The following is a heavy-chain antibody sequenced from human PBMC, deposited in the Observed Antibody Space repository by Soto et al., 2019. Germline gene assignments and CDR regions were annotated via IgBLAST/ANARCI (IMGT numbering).Heavy chain of an antibody. J-gene: IGHJ2*01. D-gene: IGHD3-3*01. CDR2: IYYSGST. CDR1: GGSISSGGYY. Sequence: QVQLQESGPGLVKPSQTLSLTCTVSGGSISSGGYYWSWIRQHPGKGLEWIGYIYYSGSTYYNPSLMSRVTISVYTSKNQFSLKLSSVTAADTAVYYCARDRPYDFWSGYHDWYFDLWGRGTLVTVSS. V-gene: IGHV4-31*03. CDR3: ARDRPYDFWSGYHDWYFDL.